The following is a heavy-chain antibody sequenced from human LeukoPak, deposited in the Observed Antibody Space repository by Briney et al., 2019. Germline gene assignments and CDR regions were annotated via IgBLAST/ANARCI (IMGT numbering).Heavy chain of an antibody. J-gene: IGHJ6*02. CDR1: GFTFSSYG. Sequence: GGSLRLSCAASGFTFSSYGMHWVRQAPGKGLEWVAVIWYDGSNKYYADSVKGRFTISRDNSKNTLYLQMNSLRAEDTAVYYCARDCDSSGYYYLYYYYGMDVWGQGTTVTVSS. V-gene: IGHV3-33*01. CDR3: ARDCDSSGYYYLYYYYGMDV. CDR2: IWYDGSNK. D-gene: IGHD3-22*01.